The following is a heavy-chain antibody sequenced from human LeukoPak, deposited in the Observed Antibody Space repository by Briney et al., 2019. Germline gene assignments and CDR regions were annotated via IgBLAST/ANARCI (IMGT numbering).Heavy chain of an antibody. CDR3: ARDYYDSSGYYPFFDY. V-gene: IGHV3-23*01. J-gene: IGHJ4*02. CDR1: GFTFSAYG. CDR2: VSGADGTT. D-gene: IGHD3-22*01. Sequence: PGGSLRLSCAASGFTFSAYGMSWVRQSPRKGLEWVSGVSGADGTTYYADSVKGRFTISGDNSKNTLYLQMNSPRAEDTAVYYCARDYYDSSGYYPFFDYWGQGTLVTVSS.